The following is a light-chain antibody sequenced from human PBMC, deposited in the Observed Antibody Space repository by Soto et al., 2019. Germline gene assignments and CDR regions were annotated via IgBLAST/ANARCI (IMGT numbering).Light chain of an antibody. J-gene: IGKJ2*01. CDR2: WAS. Sequence: DIVMTQSPDSLAVSLGERATINCKSSQSVLYSSNNKNYLAWYQQKPGQPPKLLIYWASTRESGVPDRFSGSGSGTDFTLTISSLQVEDVGVYYCQQYYSTPPTFGQGTKLEIK. CDR3: QQYYSTPPT. CDR1: QSVLYSSNNKNY. V-gene: IGKV4-1*01.